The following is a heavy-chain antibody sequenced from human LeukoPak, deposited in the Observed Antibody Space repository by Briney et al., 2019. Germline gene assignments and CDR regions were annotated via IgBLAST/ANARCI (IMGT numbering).Heavy chain of an antibody. D-gene: IGHD3-10*01. Sequence: SQTLSLTCTVSGGSISSGDYYWSWIRQPPGKGLEWIGYIYYSGSTYYSPPLKSRVTISVDTSKNQFSLKLSSVTAADTAVYYCARGERYYGSGSYSSWYFDLWGRGTLVTVSS. CDR1: GGSISSGDYY. CDR2: IYYSGST. J-gene: IGHJ2*01. CDR3: ARGERYYGSGSYSSWYFDL. V-gene: IGHV4-30-4*01.